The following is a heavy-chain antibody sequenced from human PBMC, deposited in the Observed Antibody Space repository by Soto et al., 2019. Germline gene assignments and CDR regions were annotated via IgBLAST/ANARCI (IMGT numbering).Heavy chain of an antibody. Sequence: PSQTLSLTCAISGDSVSSNSAAWNWIRQSPSRGLEWLGRAYYRSQWSFDYALSVKSRITINPDTSKNQFSLQLTSVTPEDTAVYYCARGWGLNYWGPGSLVNVSS. CDR1: GDSVSSNSAA. CDR2: AYYRSQWSF. D-gene: IGHD3-10*01. CDR3: ARGWGLNY. V-gene: IGHV6-1*01. J-gene: IGHJ4*02.